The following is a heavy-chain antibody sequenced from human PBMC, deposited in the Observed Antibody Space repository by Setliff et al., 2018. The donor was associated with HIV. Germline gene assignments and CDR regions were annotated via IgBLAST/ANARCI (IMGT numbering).Heavy chain of an antibody. CDR1: GFIFSAYS. J-gene: IGHJ4*02. CDR2: ISSSSSYI. V-gene: IGHV3-21*01. CDR3: ARDFLGYYDSSGYYDY. D-gene: IGHD3-22*01. Sequence: GGSLRLSCAASGFIFSAYSMNWVRQAPGKGLEWVSSISSSSSYIYYADSVKGRFTISRDNAKNSLYLQMNSLRAEDTAVYYCARDFLGYYDSSGYYDYWGQGTLVTVSS.